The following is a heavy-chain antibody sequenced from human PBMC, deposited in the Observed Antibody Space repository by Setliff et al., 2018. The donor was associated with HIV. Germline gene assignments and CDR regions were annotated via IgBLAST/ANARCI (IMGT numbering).Heavy chain of an antibody. J-gene: IGHJ4*02. D-gene: IGHD5-18*01. CDR3: AREMDGYSDY. V-gene: IGHV4-59*02. CDR1: DGSVSGYY. Sequence: SETLSLTCTVSDGSVSGYYWAWIRQPPGKGLEWIGYIYYSGSTNYNPSLKSRVTISVDTSKTQFSLKLNSVTAADTAVYYCAREMDGYSDYWGQGTLVTVSS. CDR2: IYYSGST.